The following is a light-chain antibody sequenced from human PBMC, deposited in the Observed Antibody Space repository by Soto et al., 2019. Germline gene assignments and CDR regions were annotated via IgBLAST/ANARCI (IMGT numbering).Light chain of an antibody. Sequence: QSVLTQPASVSGSPGQSISISCTGSTSDIGDYEYVSWYQQHPGKAPKLIIYEVSRRPSGISNRFSASKSGNTASLFISGLQAEDESDYYCISDAARSVPYLFGTGTKVPVL. CDR2: EVS. V-gene: IGLV2-14*01. CDR1: TSDIGDYEY. CDR3: ISDAARSVPYL. J-gene: IGLJ1*01.